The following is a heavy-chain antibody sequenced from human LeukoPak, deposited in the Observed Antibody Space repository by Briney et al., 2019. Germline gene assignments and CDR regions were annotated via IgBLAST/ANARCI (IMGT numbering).Heavy chain of an antibody. CDR3: ARHFSSGWYRIDY. V-gene: IGHV4-34*01. CDR2: INHSGST. CDR1: GGSFSGYY. J-gene: IGHJ4*02. D-gene: IGHD6-19*01. Sequence: SETLSLTCAVYGGSFSGYYWSWIRQPPGKGLEWIGEINHSGSTNYNPSLKGRVTISVDTSKNQFSLKLSSVTATDTAVYYCARHFSSGWYRIDYWGQGTLVTVSS.